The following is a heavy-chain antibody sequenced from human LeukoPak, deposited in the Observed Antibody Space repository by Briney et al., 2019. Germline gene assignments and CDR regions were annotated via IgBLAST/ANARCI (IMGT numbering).Heavy chain of an antibody. J-gene: IGHJ4*02. CDR2: IYYSGST. CDR1: GGSISSDDYF. CDR3: ARESPGRGPLDY. V-gene: IGHV4-30-4*01. Sequence: SETLSLTCTVSGGSISSDDYFWSWIRQPPGKGLEWIGYIYYSGSTFYNPSLKSRVTISEDTSKNQFSLKLNSVTAADTAVYYCARESPGRGPLDYWGQGTLVTVSS.